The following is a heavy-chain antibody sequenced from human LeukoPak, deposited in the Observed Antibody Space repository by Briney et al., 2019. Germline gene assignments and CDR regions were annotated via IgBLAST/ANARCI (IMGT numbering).Heavy chain of an antibody. D-gene: IGHD6-6*01. CDR1: GYSISSGYY. V-gene: IGHV4-38-2*02. CDR2: IYHSGST. J-gene: IGHJ4*02. CDR3: ARGVAARQLKREYYFDY. Sequence: PSETLSLTCTVSGYSISSGYYWGWIRQPPGKGLEWIGSIYHSGSTYYNPSLKSRVTIPVDTSKNQFSLKLSSVTAADTAVYYCARGVAARQLKREYYFDYWGQGTLVTVSS.